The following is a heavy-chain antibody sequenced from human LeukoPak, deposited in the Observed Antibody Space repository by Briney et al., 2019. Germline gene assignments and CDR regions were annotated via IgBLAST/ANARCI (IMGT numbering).Heavy chain of an antibody. CDR2: IYYSGST. D-gene: IGHD1-26*01. V-gene: IGHV4-31*03. J-gene: IGHJ4*02. Sequence: SETLSLTCTVSGGSISSGGYYWSWIRQHPGKGLEWIGYIYYSGSTYYNPSLKSRVTISVDTSKNQFSLKLSSVTAADTAVYYCARALRWELHFDYWGQGTLVTVSS. CDR3: ARALRWELHFDY. CDR1: GGSISSGGYY.